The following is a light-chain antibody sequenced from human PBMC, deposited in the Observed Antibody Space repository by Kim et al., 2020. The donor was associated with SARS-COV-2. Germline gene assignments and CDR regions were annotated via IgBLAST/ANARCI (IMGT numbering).Light chain of an antibody. J-gene: IGLJ3*02. Sequence: QSALTQPASVSGSLGQSITISCTGTLSDICFYEYVSWYQQHPGEVPTLVIYDVNNRPSEVSSRFSGSKSGKTASLTISGLQAEDEADYYCISYTTSNTWVFGGGTKVTVL. CDR2: DVN. CDR1: LSDICFYEY. CDR3: ISYTTSNTWV. V-gene: IGLV2-14*03.